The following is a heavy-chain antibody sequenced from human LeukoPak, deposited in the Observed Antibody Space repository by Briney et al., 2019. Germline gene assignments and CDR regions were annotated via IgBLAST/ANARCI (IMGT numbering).Heavy chain of an antibody. CDR3: AKDRWMGATVITSFDS. CDR2: FSSSDDST. Sequence: GGSLRLSCVGSGFTFSSYAMSWVRQAPGKGLEWVSGFSSSDDSTYYADSVKGRFTMSRDNSKNTMYLQMNSLRVEDTAVYYCAKDRWMGATVITSFDSWGQGTLVTVSS. J-gene: IGHJ4*02. V-gene: IGHV3-23*01. D-gene: IGHD4-17*01. CDR1: GFTFSSYA.